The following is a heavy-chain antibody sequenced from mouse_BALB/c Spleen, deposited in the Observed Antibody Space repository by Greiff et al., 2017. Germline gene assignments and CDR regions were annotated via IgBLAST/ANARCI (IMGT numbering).Heavy chain of an antibody. CDR1: GYTFSSYW. J-gene: IGHJ1*01. CDR2: ILPGSGST. V-gene: IGHV1-9*01. CDR3: ARWGSTMIYWYFDV. Sequence: VKLMESGAELMKPGASVKISCKATGYTFSSYWIEWVKQRPGHGLEWIGEILPGSGSTNYNEKFKGKATFTADTSSNTAYMQLSSLTSEDSAVYYCARWGSTMIYWYFDVWGAGTTVTVSS. D-gene: IGHD2-4*01.